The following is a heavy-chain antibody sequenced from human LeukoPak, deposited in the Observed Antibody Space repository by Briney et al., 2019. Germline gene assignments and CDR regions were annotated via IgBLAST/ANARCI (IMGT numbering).Heavy chain of an antibody. CDR2: IYHGGST. V-gene: IGHV4-38-2*02. D-gene: IGHD3-10*01. J-gene: IGHJ4*02. CDR3: AREKVRGVIDS. CDR1: GYSISSGYY. Sequence: PSETLSLTCSVPGYSISSGYYWGLIRQPPGRGLEWIASIYHGGSTYYNPSLKSRVTISGDTSKNQFSLKLSSVTAAHTCVYFCAREKVRGVIDSWGQGTLVTVSS.